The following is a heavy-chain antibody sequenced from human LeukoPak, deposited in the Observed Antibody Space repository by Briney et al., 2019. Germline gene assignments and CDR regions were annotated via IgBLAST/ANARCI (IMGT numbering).Heavy chain of an antibody. Sequence: GESLKISCTASGFTVSNAWMHWVRQAPGKGLEWVGRIKRKTDGGTTDFAAPVKGRFAISRDDSKNTLYLQMSSLKTEDTAVYYCSGQGSWGQGTLVTVSS. D-gene: IGHD2-8*02. J-gene: IGHJ5*02. CDR1: GFTVSNAW. V-gene: IGHV3-15*01. CDR3: SGQGS. CDR2: IKRKTDGGTT.